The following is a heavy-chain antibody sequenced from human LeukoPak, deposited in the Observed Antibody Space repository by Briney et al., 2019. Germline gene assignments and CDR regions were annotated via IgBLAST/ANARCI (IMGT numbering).Heavy chain of an antibody. CDR1: GFTFGDYA. Sequence: GGSLRLSCTASGFTFGDYAMSWVRQAPGKGLEWVGFIRSKAYGGTTEYAASVKGRFTISRDDSKSIAYLQMNSLKTEDTAVYYCTRFGQGGSYYYYMDVWGKGTTVTISS. CDR3: TRFGQGGSYYYYMDV. D-gene: IGHD1-26*01. CDR2: IRSKAYGGTT. J-gene: IGHJ6*03. V-gene: IGHV3-49*04.